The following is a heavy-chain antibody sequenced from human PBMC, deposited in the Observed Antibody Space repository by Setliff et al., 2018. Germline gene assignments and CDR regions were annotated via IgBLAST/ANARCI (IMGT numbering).Heavy chain of an antibody. J-gene: IGHJ4*02. V-gene: IGHV1-69*06. D-gene: IGHD3-3*01. CDR3: ARPRSPKISIFGVTPFDY. CDR1: GGTFDSYS. Sequence: SVKVSCKASGGTFDSYSFTWLRQAPGQGLEWVGGFTPILLTPNYAQKFQGRITITADKSTSTAYMELSGLRSDDTAVYFCARPRSPKISIFGVTPFDYWGQGTLVTISS. CDR2: FTPILLTP.